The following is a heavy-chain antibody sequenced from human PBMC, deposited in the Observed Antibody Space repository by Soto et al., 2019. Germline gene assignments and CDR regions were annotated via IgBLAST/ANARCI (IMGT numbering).Heavy chain of an antibody. CDR1: DYTFISYG. CDR2: TSGDNDNS. CDR3: ARSESQGFYYDTTGYSSASYYFDY. V-gene: IGHV1-18*04. D-gene: IGHD3-22*01. J-gene: IGHJ4*02. Sequence: QVQLVQSGAEVKKPGASVKVSCQASDYTFISYGITWVRQAPGKGFELSGWTSGDNDNSKYAENLQGRVNMTTDTSTNTAYMELRSLGCDDTAVYYCARSESQGFYYDTTGYSSASYYFDYWGQGTLVTGPS.